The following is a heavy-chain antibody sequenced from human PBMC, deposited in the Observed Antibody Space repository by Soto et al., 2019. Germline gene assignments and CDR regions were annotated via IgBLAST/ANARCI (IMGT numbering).Heavy chain of an antibody. V-gene: IGHV3-30*18. CDR2: ISYDGSNK. Sequence: GGSLRLSCAASGFTFSSYGMHWVRQAPGKGLEWVAVISYDGSNKYYADSVKGRFTISRDNSKNTLYLQMNSLRAEDTAVYYCAKDPRIAAASYYYGMDVWGQGTTVTVSS. CDR1: GFTFSSYG. CDR3: AKDPRIAAASYYYGMDV. J-gene: IGHJ6*02. D-gene: IGHD6-13*01.